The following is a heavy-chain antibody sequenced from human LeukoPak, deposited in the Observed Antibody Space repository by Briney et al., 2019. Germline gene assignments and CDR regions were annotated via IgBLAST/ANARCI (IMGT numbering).Heavy chain of an antibody. V-gene: IGHV1-24*01. D-gene: IGHD6-25*01. CDR2: FDPEDGET. CDR3: ATGGTYSSGWTSGWFDP. CDR1: GYTLTELS. Sequence: ASVKVSCKVSGYTLTELSMHWVRQTPGKGLEWMGGFDPEDGETIYAQKFQGRVTMTEDTSTDTAYMELSSLRSEDTAVYYCATGGTYSSGWTSGWFDPWGQGTLVTVSS. J-gene: IGHJ5*02.